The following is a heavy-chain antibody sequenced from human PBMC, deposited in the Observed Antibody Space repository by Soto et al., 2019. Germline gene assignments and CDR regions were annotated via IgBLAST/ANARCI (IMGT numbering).Heavy chain of an antibody. J-gene: IGHJ6*02. Sequence: QVQLVQSGAEVKKPGSSVKVSCKASGGTFSTSAISWVRQAPGQGLEWVGGTMPVFPTPDYAQKFQGRVSITADESTTTAYLELTSLITDDTAVYYCARDKDRLQLGGNYYYFLDVWGQGTEITVSS. D-gene: IGHD1-1*01. CDR2: TMPVFPTP. V-gene: IGHV1-69*12. CDR3: ARDKDRLQLGGNYYYFLDV. CDR1: GGTFSTSA.